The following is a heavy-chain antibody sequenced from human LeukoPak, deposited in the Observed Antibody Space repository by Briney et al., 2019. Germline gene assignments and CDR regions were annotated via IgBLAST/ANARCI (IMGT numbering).Heavy chain of an antibody. CDR3: AKGARIPYDFWSLDWFDP. CDR1: GFAFSSYA. Sequence: GGSLRLSCAASGFAFSSYAMSWVRQAPGKGLEWVSAISGSGGSTYYADSVKGRFTISRDNSKNTLYLQMNSLRAEDTAVYYCAKGARIPYDFWSLDWFDPWGQGTLVTVSS. D-gene: IGHD3-3*01. V-gene: IGHV3-23*01. CDR2: ISGSGGST. J-gene: IGHJ5*02.